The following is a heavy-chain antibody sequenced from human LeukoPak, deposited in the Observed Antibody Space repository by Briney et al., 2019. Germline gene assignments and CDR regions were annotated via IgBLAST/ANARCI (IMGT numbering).Heavy chain of an antibody. J-gene: IGHJ4*02. CDR1: GGSISSSSYY. CDR2: IYYSGST. Sequence: PSETLSLTCTVSGGSISSSSYYWGWIRQPPGKGLESIGSIYYSGSTYYNPSLKSRVTISVDTSKNQFSLKLSSVTAADTAVYYCATVITPGYFDYWGQGTLVTVSS. V-gene: IGHV4-39*01. D-gene: IGHD4-23*01. CDR3: ATVITPGYFDY.